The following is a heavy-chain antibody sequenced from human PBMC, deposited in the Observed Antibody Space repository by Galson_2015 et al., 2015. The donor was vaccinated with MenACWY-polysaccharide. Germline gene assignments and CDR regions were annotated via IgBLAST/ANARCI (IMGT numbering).Heavy chain of an antibody. V-gene: IGHV3-23*01. CDR1: GFTFSSYA. D-gene: IGHD6-19*01. Sequence: SLRLSCAASGFTFSSYAMSWVRQAPGKGLEWVSAISGSGGSTYYADSVKGRFTISRDNSKNTLYLQMNSLRAEGTAVYYCAKTGGIAVAADSDYWGQGTLVTVSS. CDR2: ISGSGGST. CDR3: AKTGGIAVAADSDY. J-gene: IGHJ4*02.